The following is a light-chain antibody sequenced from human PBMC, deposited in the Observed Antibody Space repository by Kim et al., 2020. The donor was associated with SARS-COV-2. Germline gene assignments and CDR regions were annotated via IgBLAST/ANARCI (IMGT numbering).Light chain of an antibody. CDR3: MQATHWPFT. Sequence: EIVLTQSPGTLSLSPGERATLSCRASQSIPSNYLTWYQQKPGQAPRVLIYGASSRATAIPDRFSGSGSGASFTLRISRVEAEDVGVYCCMQATHWPFTFGPGTKVDIK. V-gene: IGKV3-20*01. CDR1: QSIPSNY. J-gene: IGKJ3*01. CDR2: GAS.